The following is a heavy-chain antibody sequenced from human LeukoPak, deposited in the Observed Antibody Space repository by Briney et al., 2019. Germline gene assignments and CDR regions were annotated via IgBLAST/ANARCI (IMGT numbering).Heavy chain of an antibody. V-gene: IGHV1-46*01. CDR2: INPSGGST. Sequence: ASVKVSCKASGYTFTSYYMHWVRQAPGQGLEWMGIINPSGGSTSYAQKFQGRVTMTRDTSTSTVYMELSRLRSDDTAVYYCARGVCDGDCYSCFDYWGQGTLVTVAS. CDR1: GYTFTSYY. D-gene: IGHD2-21*02. J-gene: IGHJ4*02. CDR3: ARGVCDGDCYSCFDY.